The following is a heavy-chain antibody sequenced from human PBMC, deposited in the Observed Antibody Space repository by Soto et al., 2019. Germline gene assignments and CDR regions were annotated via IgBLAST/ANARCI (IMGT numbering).Heavy chain of an antibody. V-gene: IGHV4-30-4*01. D-gene: IGHD3-10*01. Sequence: SETLSLTCTVSGGSINSGDYYWSWIRQPPGKGLEWIGYIYYSGSTYYNPSLKSRVTISVDTSKNQFSLKLSSVTAADTAVYYCAREGVFGRFDYWGQGTLVTVSS. CDR3: AREGVFGRFDY. CDR2: IYYSGST. CDR1: GGSINSGDYY. J-gene: IGHJ4*02.